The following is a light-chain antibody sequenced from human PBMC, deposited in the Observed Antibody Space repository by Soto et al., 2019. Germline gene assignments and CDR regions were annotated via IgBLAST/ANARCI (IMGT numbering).Light chain of an antibody. J-gene: IGLJ1*01. CDR3: AAWDDSLSGRYV. CDR2: RNN. CDR1: SSNIGSNY. Sequence: QAVVTQTPSASGTPGQRVTISCSGSSSNIGSNYVYWYQQLPGTAPKLLIHRNNQRPSGVPDRFSGSKSGTSASLAISGLRSEDEADYYCAAWDDSLSGRYVFGTGTKLTVL. V-gene: IGLV1-47*01.